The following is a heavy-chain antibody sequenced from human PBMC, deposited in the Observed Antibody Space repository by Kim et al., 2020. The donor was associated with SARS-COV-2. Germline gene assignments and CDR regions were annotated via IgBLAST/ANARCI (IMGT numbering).Heavy chain of an antibody. CDR2: IIPIFGTA. J-gene: IGHJ3*02. CDR3: AREGGGGVDAFDI. CDR1: GGTFSSYA. D-gene: IGHD2-8*02. V-gene: IGHV1-69*13. Sequence: SVKVSCKASGGTFSSYAISWVRQAPGQGLEWMGGIIPIFGTANYAQKFQGRATITADESTSTAYMELSSLRSEDTAVYYCAREGGGGVDAFDIWGQGTMVTVSS.